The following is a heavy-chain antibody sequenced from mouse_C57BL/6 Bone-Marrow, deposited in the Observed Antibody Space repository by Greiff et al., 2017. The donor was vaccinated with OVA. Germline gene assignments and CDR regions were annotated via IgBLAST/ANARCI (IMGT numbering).Heavy chain of an antibody. CDR3: TTDSSGFFDY. CDR1: GFNIQDDY. Sequence: EVQLQQSGAELVRPGASVKLSCTASGFNIQDDYMHWVKQRPEQGLEWLGWIDPENGDTEYASKFQGKATITADTSSNTAYLQLSSLTSEDTAVYYCTTDSSGFFDYWGQGTTLTVSS. D-gene: IGHD3-2*02. J-gene: IGHJ2*01. V-gene: IGHV14-4*01. CDR2: IDPENGDT.